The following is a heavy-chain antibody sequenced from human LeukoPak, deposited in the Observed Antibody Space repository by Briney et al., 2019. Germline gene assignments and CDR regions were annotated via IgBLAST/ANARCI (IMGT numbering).Heavy chain of an antibody. J-gene: IGHJ2*01. Sequence: SETLSLTCTVSGGSISSGGYYWSWIRQHPGTGPEWIGYIYYSGSTYYNPSLKSRVTISVDTSKNQFSLKLSSVTAADTAVYYCARDGYGDPWYFDLWGRGTLVTVSS. D-gene: IGHD4-17*01. CDR1: GGSISSGGYY. CDR3: ARDGYGDPWYFDL. CDR2: IYYSGST. V-gene: IGHV4-31*03.